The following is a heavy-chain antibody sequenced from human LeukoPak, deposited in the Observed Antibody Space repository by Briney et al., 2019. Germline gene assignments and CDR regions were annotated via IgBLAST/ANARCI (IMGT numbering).Heavy chain of an antibody. J-gene: IGHJ4*02. CDR2: IDTDGSSA. V-gene: IGHV3-74*01. D-gene: IGHD4-17*01. CDR3: ASALTTVTPHFHC. Sequence: PGGSLRLSCAASGFTFSSYWMHWVRQPPGKGLVWVSRIDTDGSSATYADSVKGRFTISRDNAKSTVYLQMNSLRVEDTGVYYCASALTTVTPHFHCWGQGTLVTVSS. CDR1: GFTFSSYW.